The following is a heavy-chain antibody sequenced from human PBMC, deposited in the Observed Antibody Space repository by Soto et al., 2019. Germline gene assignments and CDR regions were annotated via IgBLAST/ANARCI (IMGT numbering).Heavy chain of an antibody. V-gene: IGHV4-34*01. CDR2: VNHNGRN. J-gene: IGHJ3*01. CDR1: GGSFSGYF. CDR3: ARGGSSDWQVAFDF. D-gene: IGHD6-19*01. Sequence: QLHQQQWGAGLLKPSETLSLTCAVYGGSFSGYFWNWIRQSPGKGLEWIGKVNHNGRNNYNPSLKSRVTISLDMSKNLISLQLTSVTAADTAVYYCARGGSSDWQVAFDFWGQGTMVTVSS.